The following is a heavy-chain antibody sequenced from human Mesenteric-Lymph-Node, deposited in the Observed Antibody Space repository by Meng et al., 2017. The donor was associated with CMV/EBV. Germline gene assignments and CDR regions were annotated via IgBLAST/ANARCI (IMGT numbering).Heavy chain of an antibody. CDR3: ASHPVRGYSYAYPSYYYGIDV. CDR2: FGPEDGET. J-gene: IGHJ6*02. CDR1: GYIFTGYY. Sequence: ASVKVSCKASGYIFTGYYIHWVRQAPGQGLEWMGGFGPEDGETIYAQKFQGRVTMTEDTSTDTAYMELSSLRSEDTAVYYCASHPVRGYSYAYPSYYYGIDVWGQGTTVTVSS. D-gene: IGHD5-18*01. V-gene: IGHV1-24*01.